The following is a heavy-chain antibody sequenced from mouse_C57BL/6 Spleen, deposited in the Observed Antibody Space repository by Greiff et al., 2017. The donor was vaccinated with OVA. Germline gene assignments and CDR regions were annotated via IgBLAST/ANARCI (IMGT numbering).Heavy chain of an antibody. CDR1: GFTFSSYA. V-gene: IGHV5-4*01. J-gene: IGHJ4*01. Sequence: EVHLVESGGGLVKPGGSLKLSCAASGFTFSSYAMSWVRQTPEKRLEWVATISDGGSYTYYPDNVKGRFTISRDNAKNNLYLQMSHLKSEDTAMYYCARDSYGNYDAMDYWGQGTSVTVSS. CDR3: ARDSYGNYDAMDY. D-gene: IGHD2-1*01. CDR2: ISDGGSYT.